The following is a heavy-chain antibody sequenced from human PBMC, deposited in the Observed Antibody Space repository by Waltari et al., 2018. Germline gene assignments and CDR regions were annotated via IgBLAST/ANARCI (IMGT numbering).Heavy chain of an antibody. CDR1: AFTFSSYA. J-gene: IGHJ4*02. V-gene: IGHV3-23*01. D-gene: IGHD6-13*01. CDR2: ISGSGGSK. Sequence: EVQLLESGGGLVQPGGSLRLSCASSAFTFSSYAMLWIRQAPGKGLEGVFAISGSGGSKYYADSVKGRFTISRDNSKNTLYLQMNSLRAEDTAVYYCAKDRGLGAGTRYWGQGTLVTVSS. CDR3: AKDRGLGAGTRY.